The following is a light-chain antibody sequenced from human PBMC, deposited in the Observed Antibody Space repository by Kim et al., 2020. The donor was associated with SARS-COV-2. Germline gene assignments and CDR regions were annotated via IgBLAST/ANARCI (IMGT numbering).Light chain of an antibody. J-gene: IGLJ2*01. CDR3: QVWDSTTAI. CDR2: QDT. V-gene: IGLV3-1*01. Sequence: SYELTQPPSVSVSPGQTASITCSVDRFPDKDVCWYQQMPGQSPVLVIYQDTKRPSGIPERFSGSNSGNTATLTISGTQAMDDADYYCQVWDSTTAIFGGG. CDR1: RFPDKD.